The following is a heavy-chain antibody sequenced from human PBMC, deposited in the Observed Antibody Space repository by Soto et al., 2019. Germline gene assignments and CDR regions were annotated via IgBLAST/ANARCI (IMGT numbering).Heavy chain of an antibody. CDR2: IYYGGIT. D-gene: IGHD3-16*01. CDR1: GGSISSYY. V-gene: IGHV4-59*01. J-gene: IGHJ4*02. CDR3: ERDWGGRKFDY. Sequence: NPSETLSLTCTVCGGSISSYYCSWIRQPPWKGLEWIGYIYYGGITDYNPSLKSRVTISVDSSKNQFSLKVRSVTAADTAVYYCERDWGGRKFDYWGQGALVTVSS.